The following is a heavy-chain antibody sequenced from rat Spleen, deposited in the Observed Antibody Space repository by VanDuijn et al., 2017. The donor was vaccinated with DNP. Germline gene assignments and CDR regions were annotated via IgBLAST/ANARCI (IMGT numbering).Heavy chain of an antibody. D-gene: IGHD1-5*01. Sequence: EVQLVESGGGLVQPGRSLKLSCAASGFTFSNNGMAWVRQAPTKGLEWVATLSYNGGTPYYRDSVKGRFTISRDNAKSTLYLQMNSLRSEDTATYYCATDRGDYWGQGVMVTVSS. V-gene: IGHV5-29*01. CDR3: ATDRGDY. CDR1: GFTFSNNG. J-gene: IGHJ2*01. CDR2: LSYNGGTP.